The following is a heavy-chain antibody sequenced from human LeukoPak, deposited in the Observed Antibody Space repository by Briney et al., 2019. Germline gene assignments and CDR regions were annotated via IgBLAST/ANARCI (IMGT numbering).Heavy chain of an antibody. CDR1: GFTFSSYG. CDR3: ARDPTYYYGSGSQDY. Sequence: GGSLRLSCAASGFTFSSYGMHWVRQAPGKGLEWVAVIWYDGSNKYYADSVKGRFTISRDNSKNTVYLQMNSLRAEETAVYYCARDPTYYYGSGSQDYWGQGTLVTVSS. V-gene: IGHV3-33*01. D-gene: IGHD3-10*01. CDR2: IWYDGSNK. J-gene: IGHJ4*02.